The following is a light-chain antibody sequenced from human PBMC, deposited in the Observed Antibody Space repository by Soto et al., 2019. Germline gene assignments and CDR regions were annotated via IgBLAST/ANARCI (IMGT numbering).Light chain of an antibody. CDR3: QQYDSWPPRP. Sequence: VLSQSPDTLAVSPGEVATLSCWASQSVTSNLAWYQQKRGQAPRLLIYAASTRATGIPARFSGSGSGTEFTLTISRLQSEDFAVYYCQQYDSWPPRPFGPGTKVAIK. CDR2: AAS. V-gene: IGKV3-15*01. CDR1: QSVTSN. J-gene: IGKJ3*01.